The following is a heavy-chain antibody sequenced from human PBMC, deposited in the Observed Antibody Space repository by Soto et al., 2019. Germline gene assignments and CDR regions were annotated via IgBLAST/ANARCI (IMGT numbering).Heavy chain of an antibody. CDR1: GFMFNHYA. CDR3: AKDRLAGNFDY. Sequence: GGSLRLSCEASGFMFNHYAMAWVRQTPGMGLEWVSRISSSTGTTYYADSVKGRFTISRDNSKNTLYLQMSSLRVEDTAVYYCAKDRLAGNFDYWGQGTQVTVSS. CDR2: ISSSTGTT. V-gene: IGHV3-23*01. J-gene: IGHJ4*02.